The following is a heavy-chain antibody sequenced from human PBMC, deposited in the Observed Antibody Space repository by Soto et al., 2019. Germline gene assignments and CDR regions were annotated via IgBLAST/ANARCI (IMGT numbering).Heavy chain of an antibody. Sequence: PGGSLRLSCAASGFTFSTYPMIWVRQAPGKGLECVGSISDSGANTYYADSVRGRFTISRDNSKNTLHLQMNSLRDDDTAVYYCAKILSMVTSYYYGMDVWGHGTTVTVSS. V-gene: IGHV3-23*01. J-gene: IGHJ6*02. CDR3: AKILSMVTSYYYGMDV. CDR2: ISDSGANT. CDR1: GFTFSTYP. D-gene: IGHD4-17*01.